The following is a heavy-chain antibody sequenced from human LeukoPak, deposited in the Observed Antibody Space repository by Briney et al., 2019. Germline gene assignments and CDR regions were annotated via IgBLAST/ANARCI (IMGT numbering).Heavy chain of an antibody. D-gene: IGHD5-24*01. CDR3: ARDNSVRDEAWWFNP. V-gene: IGHV3-48*01. CDR2: ISSSSSTI. CDR1: GFTFSSYS. J-gene: IGHJ5*02. Sequence: GSLRLSCAASGFTFSSYSMNWVRQAPGKGLEWVSYISSSSSTIYYADSVKGRFTISRDNAKNSLYLQMNSLRSEDTAVYYCARDNSVRDEAWWFNPWGQGTLVTVSS.